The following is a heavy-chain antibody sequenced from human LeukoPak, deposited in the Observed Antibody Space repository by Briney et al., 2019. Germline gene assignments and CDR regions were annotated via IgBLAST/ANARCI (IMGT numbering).Heavy chain of an antibody. Sequence: GGSLRLSCAASGFTIDDYWMSWVRQASGKGLEWVANIKEDVSDKYYVDSVKGRFTISRDNARNSLYLQMSRLRAVDTAVYYCARVGVAGFDYWGQGILVTVSS. J-gene: IGHJ4*02. CDR1: GFTIDDYW. V-gene: IGHV3-7*03. CDR2: IKEDVSDK. D-gene: IGHD3-3*01. CDR3: ARVGVAGFDY.